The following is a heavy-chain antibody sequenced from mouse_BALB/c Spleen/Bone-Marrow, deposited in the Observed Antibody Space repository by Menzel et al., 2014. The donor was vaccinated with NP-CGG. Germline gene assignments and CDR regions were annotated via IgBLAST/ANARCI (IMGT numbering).Heavy chain of an antibody. CDR3: ARDEGLLRFAY. CDR2: IRNKPNGYTT. J-gene: IGHJ3*01. D-gene: IGHD2-3*01. CDR1: GFTFTDYY. V-gene: IGHV7-3*02. Sequence: DVHLVESGGGLVQPGGSLRLSCATSGFTFTDYYMSWVRQPPGKALEWLGFIRNKPNGYTTEYSASVKGRFTISRDNSQSILYLQMNTLRAEDSATYYCARDEGLLRFAYFGQATLVTVSA.